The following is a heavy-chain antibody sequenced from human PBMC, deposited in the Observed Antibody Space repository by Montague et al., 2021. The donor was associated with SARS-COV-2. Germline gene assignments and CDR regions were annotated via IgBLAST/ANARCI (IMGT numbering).Heavy chain of an antibody. CDR2: IHYIGNT. V-gene: IGHV4-39*02. J-gene: IGHJ5*02. D-gene: IGHD3-10*01. Sequence: SETLSLTCNVSGASISRSDYYWAWIRQPPGKGLELIGSIHYIGNTYYNPSLESRVTISVDTSKNHFSLKLSSVTAADTAVYYCARLWDFYGSGSYKNSWFDPWGQGTRVTVSS. CDR1: GASISRSDYY. CDR3: ARLWDFYGSGSYKNSWFDP.